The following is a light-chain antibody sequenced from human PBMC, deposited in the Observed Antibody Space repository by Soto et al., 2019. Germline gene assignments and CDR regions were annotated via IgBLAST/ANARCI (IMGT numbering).Light chain of an antibody. Sequence: DIVMTQSPDSLAVSLGERATINCKSSQSILYSSTNKNYLAWYQQKPGQPPKLLIYWASTRESGVPDRFSGSGSGTDFTLTISSLQTEDVAVYYCQQYYSTFITFGQGTRLEI. CDR2: WAS. V-gene: IGKV4-1*01. J-gene: IGKJ5*01. CDR3: QQYYSTFIT. CDR1: QSILYSSTNKNY.